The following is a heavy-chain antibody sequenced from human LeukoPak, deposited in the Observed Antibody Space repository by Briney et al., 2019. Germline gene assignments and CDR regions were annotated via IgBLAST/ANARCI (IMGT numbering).Heavy chain of an antibody. CDR3: ARGPPGYSYGRQPYYFDY. V-gene: IGHV4-31*03. J-gene: IGHJ4*02. Sequence: PSETLSLTCTVSGGSISSGGYYWSWTRQHPGKGLEWIGYIYYSGSTYYNPSLKSRVTISVDTSKNQFSLKLSSVTAADTAVYYCARGPPGYSYGRQPYYFDYWGQGTLVTVSS. CDR2: IYYSGST. D-gene: IGHD5-18*01. CDR1: GGSISSGGYY.